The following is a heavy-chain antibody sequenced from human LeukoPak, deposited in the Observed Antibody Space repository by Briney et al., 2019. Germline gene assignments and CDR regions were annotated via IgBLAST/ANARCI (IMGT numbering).Heavy chain of an antibody. CDR2: IWYDGSNK. J-gene: IGHJ4*02. V-gene: IGHV3-33*01. D-gene: IGHD1-14*01. Sequence: GGSLRPSCAASGFTFSSYGMHWVRQAPGKGLEWVAVIWYDGSNKYYADSVKGRFTISRDNSKNTLYLQMNSLRAEDTAVYYCARDGPGTDDYGDYWGQGTLVTVSS. CDR1: GFTFSSYG. CDR3: ARDGPGTDDYGDY.